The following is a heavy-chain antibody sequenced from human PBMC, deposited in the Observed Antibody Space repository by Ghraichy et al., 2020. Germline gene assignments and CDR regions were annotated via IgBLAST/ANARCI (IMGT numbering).Heavy chain of an antibody. V-gene: IGHV4-34*01. J-gene: IGHJ4*02. CDR1: GGSFSGYY. D-gene: IGHD3-3*01. CDR2: INHSGST. Sequence: SETLSLTCAVYGGSFSGYYWSWIRQPPGKGLEWIGEINHSGSTNYNPSLKSRVTISVDTSKNQFSLKLSSVTAADTAVYYCARGPSYYDFWSGYSKQFDYWGQGTLVTVSS. CDR3: ARGPSYYDFWSGYSKQFDY.